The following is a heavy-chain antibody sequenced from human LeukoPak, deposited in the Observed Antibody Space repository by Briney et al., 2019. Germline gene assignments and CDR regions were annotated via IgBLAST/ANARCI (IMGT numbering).Heavy chain of an antibody. V-gene: IGHV1-2*02. CDR2: INPNSGGT. J-gene: IGHJ4*02. CDR1: GYTFTGYY. CDR3: ASAQKNTIAAAGNY. Sequence: APVKVSCKASGYTFTGYYMHWVRQAPGQGLEWMGWINPNSGGTNYAQKFQGRVTMTRDTSISTAYMELSRLRSDDTAVYYCASAQKNTIAAAGNYWGQGTLVTVSS. D-gene: IGHD6-13*01.